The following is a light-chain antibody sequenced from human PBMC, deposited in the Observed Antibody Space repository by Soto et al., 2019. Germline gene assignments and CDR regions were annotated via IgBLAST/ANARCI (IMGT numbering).Light chain of an antibody. CDR3: QQYNNWPRT. Sequence: EIVMTQSPATLSVSPGERTTLSCRASQSISSDVAWYQQKPGQSPRLLIYRASTRASGIPARFSGSGSGTEFTLTISSLQSDDFALYYCQQYNNWPRTFGQGTKVEIK. V-gene: IGKV3D-15*01. CDR1: QSISSD. J-gene: IGKJ1*01. CDR2: RAS.